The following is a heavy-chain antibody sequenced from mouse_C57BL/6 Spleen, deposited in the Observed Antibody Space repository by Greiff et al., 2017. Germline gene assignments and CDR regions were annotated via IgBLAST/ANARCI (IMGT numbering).Heavy chain of an antibody. CDR3: ARGGSYYGSSWYFDV. CDR2: ISYDGSN. V-gene: IGHV3-6*01. CDR1: GYSITSGYY. D-gene: IGHD1-1*01. Sequence: ESGPGLVKPSQSLSLTCSVPGYSITSGYYWNWIRQFPGNKLEWMGYISYDGSNNYNPSLKNRISITRDTSKNQFFLKLNSVTTEDTATYYCARGGSYYGSSWYFDVWGTGTTVTVSS. J-gene: IGHJ1*03.